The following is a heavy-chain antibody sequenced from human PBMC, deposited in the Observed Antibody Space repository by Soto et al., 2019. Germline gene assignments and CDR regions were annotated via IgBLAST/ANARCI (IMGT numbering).Heavy chain of an antibody. J-gene: IGHJ5*02. Sequence: SETLSLTCTVSGGSISSYYWSWIRQPPGKGLEWIGYIYYSGGTNYNPSLKSRVTISLDKSKSQFSLRLISVTAADTAVYYCTREQSDDNYFDPCGQGTLVTVSP. D-gene: IGHD6-19*01. V-gene: IGHV4-59*01. CDR2: IYYSGGT. CDR1: GGSISSYY. CDR3: TREQSDDNYFDP.